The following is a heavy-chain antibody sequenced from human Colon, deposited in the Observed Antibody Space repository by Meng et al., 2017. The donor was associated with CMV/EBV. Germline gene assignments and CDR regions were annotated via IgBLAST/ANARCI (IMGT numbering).Heavy chain of an antibody. CDR2: IWYDGNDK. J-gene: IGHJ4*02. CDR3: AKDQGGITMIDN. V-gene: IGHV3-33*06. Sequence: GGSLRLSCTAPRFSLSPYWMSWVRQAPGKGLEWVAVIWYDGNDKYYADSVKGRFIISRDNSKNTLYLQMNSLRAEDTGVYYCAKDQGGITMIDNWGQGTLVTVSS. D-gene: IGHD3-22*01. CDR1: RFSLSPYW.